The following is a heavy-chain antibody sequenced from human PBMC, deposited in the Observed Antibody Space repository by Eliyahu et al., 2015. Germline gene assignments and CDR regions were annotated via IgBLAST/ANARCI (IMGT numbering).Heavy chain of an antibody. CDR3: ARGAGHIVVVTAHDAFDI. CDR2: INHSGST. Sequence: QVQLQQWGAGLLKPSXTLSLTCAXYGGXXSGYYXSWXRQPXGKGXXWIGEINHSGSTNYNPSLKSRVTISVDTSKNQFSLKLSSVTAADTAVYYCARGAGHIVVVTAHDAFDIWGQGTMVTVSS. D-gene: IGHD2-21*02. CDR1: GGXXSGYY. J-gene: IGHJ3*02. V-gene: IGHV4-34*01.